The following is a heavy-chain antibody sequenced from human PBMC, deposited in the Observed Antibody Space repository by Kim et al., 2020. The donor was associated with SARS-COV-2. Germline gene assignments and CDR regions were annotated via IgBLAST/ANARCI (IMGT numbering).Heavy chain of an antibody. Sequence: GRFTISVDNSKNTLYLQMNSLRAEDTAVYYCARVVPAVTTFWPDIDAIDIWGQGTMVTVSS. D-gene: IGHD4-17*01. CDR3: ARVVPAVTTFWPDIDAIDI. V-gene: IGHV3-53*01. J-gene: IGHJ3*02.